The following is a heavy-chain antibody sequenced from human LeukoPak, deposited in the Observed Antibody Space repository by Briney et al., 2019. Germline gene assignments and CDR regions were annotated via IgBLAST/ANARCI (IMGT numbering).Heavy chain of an antibody. D-gene: IGHD4/OR15-4a*01. V-gene: IGHV3-21*01. Sequence: PGGSLRLSCAASGFTFSNYNMNWVRQAPGKGLEWVSSMSGIGGFVHYADSVKGRFTISRDNAKSSLYLQMNSLRAEDTAVYFCARDDYSDSPTYYNGMDVWGQGTAVTVSS. CDR2: MSGIGGFV. CDR3: ARDDYSDSPTYYNGMDV. CDR1: GFTFSNYN. J-gene: IGHJ6*02.